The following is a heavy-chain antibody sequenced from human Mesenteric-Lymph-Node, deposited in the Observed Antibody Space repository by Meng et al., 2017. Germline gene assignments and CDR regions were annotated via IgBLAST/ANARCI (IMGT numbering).Heavy chain of an antibody. J-gene: IGHJ5*02. CDR2: ISYDGSNK. V-gene: IGHV3-30*07. CDR3: ARVWSIAAAGSRYNWFDP. D-gene: IGHD6-13*01. CDR1: GFTFSSYA. Sequence: GGSLRLSCAASGFTFSSYAMHWVRQAPGKGLEWVAVISYDGSNKYYADSVKGRFTISRDNSKNTLYLQMNSLRAEDTAVYYCARVWSIAAAGSRYNWFDPWGQGTLVTVSS.